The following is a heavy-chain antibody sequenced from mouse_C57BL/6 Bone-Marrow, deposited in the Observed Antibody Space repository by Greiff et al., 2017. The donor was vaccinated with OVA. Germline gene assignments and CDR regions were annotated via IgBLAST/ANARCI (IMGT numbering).Heavy chain of an antibody. CDR1: GFNIKDDY. Sequence: VQLQQSGAELVRPGASVKLSCTASGFNIKDDYMHWVQQRPEQGLEWIGWIDPENGDTEYASKFQGKATITADTSSNTAYLQLSSLTSEDTAVYYCTTLPLLPNLDYWGQGTTLTVSS. CDR2: IDPENGDT. V-gene: IGHV14-4*01. D-gene: IGHD2-10*01. J-gene: IGHJ2*01. CDR3: TTLPLLPNLDY.